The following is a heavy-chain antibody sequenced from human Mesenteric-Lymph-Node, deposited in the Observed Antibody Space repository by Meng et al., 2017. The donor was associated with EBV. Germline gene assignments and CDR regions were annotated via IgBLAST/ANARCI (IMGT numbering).Heavy chain of an antibody. CDR2: IYWDDDQ. J-gene: IGHJ4*02. CDR1: GFSLSTSGVG. D-gene: IGHD5-24*01. V-gene: IGHV2-5*02. Sequence: QITLKESGPTLVKPTQTLTLTCTFSGFSLSTSGVGVVWIRQTPAKALEWLAVIYWDDDQRYSPSLRNRLTISKDTSKNQVVLTMTNMDPVDTATYYCAHQDGYNSIGYLDYWGQGSLVTVSS. CDR3: AHQDGYNSIGYLDY.